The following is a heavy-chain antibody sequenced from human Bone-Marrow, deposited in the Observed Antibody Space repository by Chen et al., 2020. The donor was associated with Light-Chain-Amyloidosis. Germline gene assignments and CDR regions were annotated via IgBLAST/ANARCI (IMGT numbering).Heavy chain of an antibody. J-gene: IGHJ4*02. CDR1: GFNFSDYW. CDR2: IKQDTSEK. Sequence: EVQLVESGGDLVQPGGSLRLSCAAPGFNFSDYWMSWVRQAPGKGLEWVANIKQDTSEKYYVDSVKGRFTISRDNAKDSLYLQMSSLRAEDTAMYYCARHIVWGAPDYWGQGTLVTVSS. D-gene: IGHD3-16*01. V-gene: IGHV3-7*03. CDR3: ARHIVWGAPDY.